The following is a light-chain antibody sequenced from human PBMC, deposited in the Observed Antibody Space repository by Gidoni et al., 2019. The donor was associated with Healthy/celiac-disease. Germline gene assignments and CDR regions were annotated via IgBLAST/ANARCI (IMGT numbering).Light chain of an antibody. J-gene: IGKJ2*01. Sequence: IQMTPSPSSLSASVGDRVTITCQASRDITKYLNWYQQKPGKAPKLLIYDASNLQAGVPSRFSGSGSGTHFTFTISSLLPEDFATYYCQQYDNLPYTFGQGTKLEIK. CDR1: RDITKY. V-gene: IGKV1-33*01. CDR3: QQYDNLPYT. CDR2: DAS.